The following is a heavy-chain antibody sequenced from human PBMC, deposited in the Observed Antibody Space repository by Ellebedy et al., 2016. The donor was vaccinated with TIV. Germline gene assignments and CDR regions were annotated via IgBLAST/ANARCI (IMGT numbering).Heavy chain of an antibody. V-gene: IGHV3-74*03. Sequence: GESLKISCAASGFTFSRYWMHWVRQAPGKGLMWVSRIKSDGRNTTYADSVKSRFTISRDNAKTTLSLQMNSLRAEDTAVYYCARGRYYGMDVWGQGTTVTVSS. CDR3: ARGRYYGMDV. J-gene: IGHJ6*02. CDR1: GFTFSRYW. CDR2: IKSDGRNT.